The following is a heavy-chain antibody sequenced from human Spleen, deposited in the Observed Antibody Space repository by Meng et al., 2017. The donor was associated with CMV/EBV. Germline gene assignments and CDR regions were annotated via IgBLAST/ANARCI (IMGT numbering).Heavy chain of an antibody. CDR3: VVGKNQPDY. J-gene: IGHJ4*02. CDR1: GFTFSNYA. D-gene: IGHD1-14*01. CDR2: VSGSGAMT. V-gene: IGHV3-23*01. Sequence: GESLKISCAASGFTFSNYAMSWVRLCPGRGLEWLSTVSGSGAMTYYTDSARGRFTISRDNPRNTLFLQMDSLRAEDTAVYYCVVGKNQPDYWGQGTLVTVSS.